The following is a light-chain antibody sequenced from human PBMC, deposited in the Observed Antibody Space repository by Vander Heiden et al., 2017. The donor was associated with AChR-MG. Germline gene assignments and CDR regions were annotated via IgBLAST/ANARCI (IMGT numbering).Light chain of an antibody. CDR3: QSYDSSLSGSVV. Sequence: QSVLTQPPSVSGAPGQRVTIPCTGSSSNIGAGSDVHWYQQLPGTAPKLLIYGNSNRPSGVPDRFSGSKSGTSASLAITGLQAEDGADYYCQSYDSSLSGSVVFGGGTKLTVL. V-gene: IGLV1-40*01. J-gene: IGLJ2*01. CDR1: SSNIGAGSD. CDR2: GNS.